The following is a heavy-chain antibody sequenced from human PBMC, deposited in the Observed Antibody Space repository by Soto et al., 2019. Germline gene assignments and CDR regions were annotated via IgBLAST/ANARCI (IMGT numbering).Heavy chain of an antibody. V-gene: IGHV4-34*01. CDR2: INHSGST. D-gene: IGHD2-2*02. CDR3: ARGRIPAAIDY. Sequence: SETLSLTCAVYGGSFSGYYWSWIRQPPGKGLEWIGEINHSGSTNYNPSLKSRVTISVDTSKNQFSLKLSSVTAADTAVYYCARGRIPAAIDYWGQGTLVTVS. CDR1: GGSFSGYY. J-gene: IGHJ4*02.